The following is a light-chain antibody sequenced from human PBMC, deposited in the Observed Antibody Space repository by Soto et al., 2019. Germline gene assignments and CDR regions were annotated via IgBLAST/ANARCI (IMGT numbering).Light chain of an antibody. CDR2: IAS. V-gene: IGKV3-20*01. Sequence: EVVLTQSPGTLSLSSGEIATLSCRSTESISSNFLAWYQEKPGQAPRLLIYIASWRATGIPDRFSGSGSGTDFTLTISRLEPEDFAMYYCQQYDSSPLTFGQGTKVDIK. J-gene: IGKJ1*01. CDR1: ESISSNF. CDR3: QQYDSSPLT.